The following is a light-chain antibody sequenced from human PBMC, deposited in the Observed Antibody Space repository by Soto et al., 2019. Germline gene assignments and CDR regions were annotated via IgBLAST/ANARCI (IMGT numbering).Light chain of an antibody. CDR3: QSYDSSLSGYV. CDR2: GNS. V-gene: IGLV1-40*01. CDR1: SCNIGAGYD. J-gene: IGLJ1*01. Sequence: QSVLTQPPSVSGAPGQRVTISCTGSSCNIGAGYDVHWYQQLPGTAPKLLIYGNSNRPSGVPDRFSGSKSGTSASLAITGLQAEDEADYYCQSYDSSLSGYVFGTGTQLTVL.